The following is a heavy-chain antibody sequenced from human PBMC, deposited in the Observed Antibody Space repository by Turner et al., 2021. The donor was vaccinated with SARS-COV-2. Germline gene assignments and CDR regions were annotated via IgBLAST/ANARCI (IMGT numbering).Heavy chain of an antibody. CDR2: ISYDGSNK. J-gene: IGHJ4*02. CDR1: GFTFSSYG. CDR3: AKGPWYYYDSSGLPYYFDY. D-gene: IGHD3-22*01. V-gene: IGHV3-30*18. Sequence: QVQLVESGGVVVQPGRSLRLSCAASGFTFSSYGMHWVRQAPGKGLEWVAVISYDGSNKYYADSVKGRFTISRDNSKNTLYLQMNSLRAEDTAVYYCAKGPWYYYDSSGLPYYFDYWGQGTLVTVSS.